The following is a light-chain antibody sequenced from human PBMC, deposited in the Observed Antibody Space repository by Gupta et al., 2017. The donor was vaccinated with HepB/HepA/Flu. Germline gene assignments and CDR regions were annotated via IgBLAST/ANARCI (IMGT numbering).Light chain of an antibody. CDR3: QQYYTTPLT. V-gene: IGKV4-1*01. Sequence: DIVMTQSPDSLTVSLGERATIKCKSSQSLLYTANNKNYLVWYQQKPGQPPKLLFYWASTRDSGVPDRFSGSGSGTDFTHTISSLQAEDVAVYYCQQYYTTPLTFGGGTKVEIK. CDR2: WAS. J-gene: IGKJ4*01. CDR1: QSLLYTANNKNY.